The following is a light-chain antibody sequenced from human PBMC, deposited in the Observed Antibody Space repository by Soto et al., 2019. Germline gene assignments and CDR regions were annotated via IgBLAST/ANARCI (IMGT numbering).Light chain of an antibody. CDR3: QQSHSTPRT. J-gene: IGKJ1*01. CDR1: QTIDTY. CDR2: AAT. V-gene: IGKV1-39*01. Sequence: DMQLSQPQPSLSAGRGEQATITCRASQTIDTYLNWYQHKPGTAPKVLIYAATYLQNGVPSRFSGTGSGADFTLTISSLQPEDFATYYCQQSHSTPRTFGQGTKVDI.